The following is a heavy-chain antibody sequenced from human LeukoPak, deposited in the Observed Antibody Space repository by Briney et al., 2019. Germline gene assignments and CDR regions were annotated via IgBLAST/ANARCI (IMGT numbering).Heavy chain of an antibody. D-gene: IGHD3-9*01. Sequence: SETLSLTCTVSGGSISSSSYYWGWIRQPPGKGLEWIGSIYYSASTYYNPSLKSRVTISVDTSKNQFSLKLSSVTAADTAVYYCARLSILTGYYLDYWGQGTLVTVFS. J-gene: IGHJ4*02. V-gene: IGHV4-39*07. CDR2: IYYSAST. CDR3: ARLSILTGYYLDY. CDR1: GGSISSSSYY.